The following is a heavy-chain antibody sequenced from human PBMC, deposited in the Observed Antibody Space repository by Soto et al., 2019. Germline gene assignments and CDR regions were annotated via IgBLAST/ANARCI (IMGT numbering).Heavy chain of an antibody. Sequence: SATLSLTCTVSGASLNNFFWSWIRQTPGQGLERIAYASQGGAAAYLAEGETTGYNPSLESRATISLDLPKNQFSLRLTPVTAADTAVYYCARDRGGITVSSKPLGEWFDPWGQGTLVTVSS. J-gene: IGHJ5*02. V-gene: IGHV4-59*01. D-gene: IGHD3-16*01. CDR2: ASQGGAAAYLAEGETT. CDR1: GASLNNFF. CDR3: ARDRGGITVSSKPLGEWFDP.